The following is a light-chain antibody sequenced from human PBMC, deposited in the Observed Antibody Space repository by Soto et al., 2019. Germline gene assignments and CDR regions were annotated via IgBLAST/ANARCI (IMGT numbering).Light chain of an antibody. Sequence: QSVLTQPPSASGTPGQRVTISCSGSSSNIGSNYVYWYQQLPGTAPKLLIYRNNQRPSGVPDRFSGSKSGTSASLAISGRRSEDEADYYCAAWDDSLSGDVFGTGTKLPVL. J-gene: IGLJ1*01. CDR2: RNN. CDR3: AAWDDSLSGDV. CDR1: SSNIGSNY. V-gene: IGLV1-47*01.